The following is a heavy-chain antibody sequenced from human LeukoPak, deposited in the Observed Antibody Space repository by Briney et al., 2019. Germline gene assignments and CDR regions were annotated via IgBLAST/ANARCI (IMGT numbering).Heavy chain of an antibody. CDR1: GFTISSYE. D-gene: IGHD2-2*01. CDR3: ASAEQRCIVPAAFDY. J-gene: IGHJ4*02. CDR2: ISSSGSTI. V-gene: IGHV3-48*03. Sequence: PGGSLRLSCAASGFTISSYEMNCVRQAPGKGLEWVSYISSSGSTIYYADSVKGRFTISRDNAKISLYLQMNSLKAEDTAVYYCASAEQRCIVPAAFDYWGQGTLVTVSS.